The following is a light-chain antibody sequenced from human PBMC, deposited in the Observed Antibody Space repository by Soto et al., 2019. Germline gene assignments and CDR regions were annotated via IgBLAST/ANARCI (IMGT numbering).Light chain of an antibody. J-gene: IGKJ5*01. CDR2: ATS. CDR3: QQFGRSPL. Sequence: ELVLTQSPGTLSLSPGETATLACRASESIISDYSAWYQHKPGQSPRLLIYATSKRATGIPDRFSGIGSETYFTLTISRLEPEDFALYYCQQFGRSPLFGQGTRLEIK. V-gene: IGKV3-20*01. CDR1: ESIISDY.